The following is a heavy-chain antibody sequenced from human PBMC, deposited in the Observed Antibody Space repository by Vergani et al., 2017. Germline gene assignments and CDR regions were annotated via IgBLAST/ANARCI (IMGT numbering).Heavy chain of an antibody. Sequence: QVQLQESGPGLVKPSQTLSLTCTVSGGSISSGSYYWSWIRQPAGKGLEGIGRIYTSGSTNYNPSLKSRVTISVDTSKNQFSLKLSSVTAADTAVYYCARAGSSSWYYDAFDIWGQGTMVTVSS. J-gene: IGHJ3*02. D-gene: IGHD6-13*01. CDR3: ARAGSSSWYYDAFDI. CDR1: GGSISSGSYY. V-gene: IGHV4-61*02. CDR2: IYTSGST.